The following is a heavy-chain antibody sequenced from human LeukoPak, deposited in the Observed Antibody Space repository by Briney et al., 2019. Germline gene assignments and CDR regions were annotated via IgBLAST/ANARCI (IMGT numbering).Heavy chain of an antibody. D-gene: IGHD3-9*01. CDR3: ARHGQYYYISTGYYPSNWFDY. CDR1: GGSISSSSYY. V-gene: IGHV4-39*01. Sequence: KPSETLSLTCTVSGGSISSSSYYWGWIRQPPGKGLEWIGSIYYSGSTYYNPSLKSRVTISVDTSKNQFSLELSSVTAEVTAVYYCARHGQYYYISTGYYPSNWFDYWGQGTLVTVSS. CDR2: IYYSGST. J-gene: IGHJ4*02.